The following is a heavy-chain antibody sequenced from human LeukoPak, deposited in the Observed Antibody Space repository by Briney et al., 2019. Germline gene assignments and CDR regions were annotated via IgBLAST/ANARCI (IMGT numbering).Heavy chain of an antibody. D-gene: IGHD6-19*01. CDR3: AKDLHGVADTSYYFDY. V-gene: IGHV3-30-3*01. CDR2: ISYDGTNK. J-gene: IGHJ4*02. CDR1: GFSFNSYA. Sequence: GRSLRLSCAAFGFSFNSYAMHWVRQPPGKGLEWVAVISYDGTNKYYADSVKGRFTISRDNSKNTLYLQMNSLRAEDTAVYYCAKDLHGVADTSYYFDYWGQGTLVTVSS.